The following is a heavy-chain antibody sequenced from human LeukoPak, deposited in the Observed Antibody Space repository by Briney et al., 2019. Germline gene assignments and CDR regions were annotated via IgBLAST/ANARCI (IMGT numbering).Heavy chain of an antibody. CDR2: FDPEDGET. J-gene: IGHJ6*02. D-gene: IGHD2-2*01. Sequence: GASVKVSCKVSGYTLTESSMHWVRQAPGKGLEWMGGFDPEDGETIYAQKFQGRVTMTEDTSTDTAYMELSSLRSEDTAVYYCATDLEVPAAIGLYGMDVWGQGTTVTVSS. V-gene: IGHV1-24*01. CDR3: ATDLEVPAAIGLYGMDV. CDR1: GYTLTESS.